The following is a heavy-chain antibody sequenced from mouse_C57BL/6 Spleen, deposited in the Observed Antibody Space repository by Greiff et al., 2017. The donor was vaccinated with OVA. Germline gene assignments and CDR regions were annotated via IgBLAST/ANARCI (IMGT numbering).Heavy chain of an antibody. J-gene: IGHJ4*01. Sequence: VQLQQSGAELVRPGTSVKVSCKASGYAFTNYLIEWVKQRPGQGLEWIGVINPGSGGTNYNEKFKGKATLTADKSSSTAYMQLSSLTSEDSAGYFCARGGGNYDYAMDYWGQGTSVTVSS. CDR1: GYAFTNYL. V-gene: IGHV1-54*01. CDR2: INPGSGGT. CDR3: ARGGGNYDYAMDY. D-gene: IGHD2-1*01.